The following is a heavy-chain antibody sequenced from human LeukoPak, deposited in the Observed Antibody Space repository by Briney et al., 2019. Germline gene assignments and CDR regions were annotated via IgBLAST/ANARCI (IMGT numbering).Heavy chain of an antibody. CDR1: GGPFSGYY. D-gene: IGHD6-6*01. CDR3: ARLADFASYYFDY. V-gene: IGHV4-34*01. J-gene: IGHJ4*02. Sequence: PSETLSLTCAVYGGPFSGYYWSWIRQPPGKGLEWIGEINHSGSTNYNPSLKSRVTISVDTSKNQFSLKLSPVTAADTAVYYCARLADFASYYFDYWGQGTLVTVSS. CDR2: INHSGST.